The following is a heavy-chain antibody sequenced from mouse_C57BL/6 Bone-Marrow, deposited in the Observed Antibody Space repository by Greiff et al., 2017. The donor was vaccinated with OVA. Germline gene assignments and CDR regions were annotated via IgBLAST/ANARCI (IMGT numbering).Heavy chain of an antibody. D-gene: IGHD4-1*02. V-gene: IGHV5-17*01. CDR3: ARASTGFDY. CDR1: GFTFRDYG. CDR2: ISSGSSTI. J-gene: IGHJ2*01. Sequence: EVQRVESGGGLVKPGGSLKLSCAASGFTFRDYGMHWVRQAPEKGLEWVAYISSGSSTIYYADTVKGRFTISRDNAKNTLFLQMTSLRSEDTAMYYCARASTGFDYWGQGTTLTVSS.